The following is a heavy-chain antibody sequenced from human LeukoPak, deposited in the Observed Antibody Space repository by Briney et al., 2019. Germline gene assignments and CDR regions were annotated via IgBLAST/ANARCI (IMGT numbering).Heavy chain of an antibody. CDR2: INHSGST. J-gene: IGHJ4*02. V-gene: IGHV4-34*01. D-gene: IGHD6-6*01. CDR1: GGSFSGYY. CDR3: ARRTEYSSSYFDY. Sequence: SETLSLTCAVYGGSFSGYYWSWIRQPPGKRLEWIGEINHSGSTNYNPSLKSRVTISVDTSKNQFSLKLSSVTAADTAVYYGARRTEYSSSYFDYWGQGTLVTVSS.